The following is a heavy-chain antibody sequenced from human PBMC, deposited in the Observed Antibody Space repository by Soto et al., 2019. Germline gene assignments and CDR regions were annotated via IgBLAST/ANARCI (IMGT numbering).Heavy chain of an antibody. CDR2: IWFDGTKK. Sequence: QVQLVESGGGVIQPGRSLRLSCAASGFTFSTYGMHWVRQAPGKGLEWVAVIWFDGTKKYYADSVNGRFTISRDNSKNTLYLQRNSLRAEDTAVYYCASQIFWSGSTAHGMDVWGQGTAVTVSS. J-gene: IGHJ6*02. CDR1: GFTFSTYG. V-gene: IGHV3-33*01. D-gene: IGHD3-3*01. CDR3: ASQIFWSGSTAHGMDV.